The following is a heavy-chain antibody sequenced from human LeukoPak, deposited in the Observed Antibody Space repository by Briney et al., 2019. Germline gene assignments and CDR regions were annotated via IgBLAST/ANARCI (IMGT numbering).Heavy chain of an antibody. J-gene: IGHJ4*02. CDR3: ARDPGYGDYFGGVTEITLLFDY. CDR1: GFTFSSYA. Sequence: PGGSLRLSCAASGFTFSSYAMSWVRQAPGKGLEWVSAISGSGGSTYYADSVKGRFTISRDNSKNTLYLQMNSLRAEDTAVYYCARDPGYGDYFGGVTEITLLFDYWGQGTLVTVSS. D-gene: IGHD4-17*01. CDR2: ISGSGGST. V-gene: IGHV3-23*01.